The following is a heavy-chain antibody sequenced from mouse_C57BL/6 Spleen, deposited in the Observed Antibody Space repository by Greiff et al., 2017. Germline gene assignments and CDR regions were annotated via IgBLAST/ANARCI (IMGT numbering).Heavy chain of an antibody. J-gene: IGHJ4*01. CDR2: IWRGGST. CDR1: GFSLTSYG. V-gene: IGHV2-5*01. D-gene: IGHD1-1*01. Sequence: VQWVESGPGLVQPSQSLSITCTVSGFSLTSYGVHWVRQSPGKGLEWLGVIWRGGSTDYNAAFMSRLSITKDNSKSQVFFKMNSLQADDTAIYYCAKFTTVVESAMDYWGQGTSVTVSS. CDR3: AKFTTVVESAMDY.